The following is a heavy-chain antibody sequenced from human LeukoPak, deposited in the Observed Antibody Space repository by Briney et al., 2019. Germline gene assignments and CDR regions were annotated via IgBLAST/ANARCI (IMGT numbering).Heavy chain of an antibody. Sequence: ASVTVSCQASGYIFTSYYMHWVRQAPGQGLEWMGVINPGGGSTSYAQKFQGRVTMTRDTSTGTVYMELSSLRSEDTAVYYCARAADIVVVPAASDAFDIWGQGTMVTVSS. CDR1: GYIFTSYY. CDR2: INPGGGST. CDR3: ARAADIVVVPAASDAFDI. D-gene: IGHD2-2*01. J-gene: IGHJ3*02. V-gene: IGHV1-46*01.